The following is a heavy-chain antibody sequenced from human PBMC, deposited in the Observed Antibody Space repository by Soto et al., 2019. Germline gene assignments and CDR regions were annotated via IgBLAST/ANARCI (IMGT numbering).Heavy chain of an antibody. CDR1: GGTFSSYA. V-gene: IGHV1-69*06. Sequence: QVQLVQSGAEVKKPGSSVKVSCKASGGTFSSYAISWVRQAPGQGLEWMGGIIPIFVTANYAQKFQGRVTITADKSKSTAYMELSSLRSEDTAVYYCASPKVGATWAFDYWGQGTLVTVSS. J-gene: IGHJ4*02. CDR3: ASPKVGATWAFDY. CDR2: IIPIFVTA. D-gene: IGHD1-26*01.